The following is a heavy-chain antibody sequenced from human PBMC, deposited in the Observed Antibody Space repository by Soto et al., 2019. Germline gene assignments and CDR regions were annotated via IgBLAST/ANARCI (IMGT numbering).Heavy chain of an antibody. V-gene: IGHV1-18*01. CDR3: ARCLTDYGDCGLPLAY. CDR1: GYTFTGYA. Sequence: QVQLVQSGAEVKKPGASVKVACRASGYTFTGYAFSWVRQAPGQGLEWMGWISAYNGNTKFAQKFQDRLTMTTDTSTSTAYMELGSLTSDDTAVYYCARCLTDYGDCGLPLAYWGQGTLVTVSS. J-gene: IGHJ4*02. D-gene: IGHD4-17*01. CDR2: ISAYNGNT.